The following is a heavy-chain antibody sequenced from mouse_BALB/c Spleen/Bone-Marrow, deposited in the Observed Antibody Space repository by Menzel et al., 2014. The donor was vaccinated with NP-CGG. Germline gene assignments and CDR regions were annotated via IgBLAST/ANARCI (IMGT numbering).Heavy chain of an antibody. D-gene: IGHD2-2*01. CDR1: GYTFTSYY. CDR3: ARGGWSRDAMGY. Sequence: LQESGPELVKPGASVRISCKASGYTFTSYYIHWVKQRPGQGLEWIGWIYPGNVNTKYNEKFKGKATLTADKSSSTAYMQLSSLTSEDSAVYFCARGGWSRDAMGYWGQGTSVTVSS. V-gene: IGHV1S56*01. J-gene: IGHJ4*01. CDR2: IYPGNVNT.